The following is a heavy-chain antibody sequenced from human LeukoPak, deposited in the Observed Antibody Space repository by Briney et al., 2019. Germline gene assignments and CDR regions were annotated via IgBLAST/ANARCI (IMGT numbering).Heavy chain of an antibody. Sequence: PGGSLRLSCAASGFTCSIYAMSWVRQAPGKGLECVSAISGSGGSTYYADSVKGRFTTSRDNSKNTLYLQMNSRRAEDTAVNYCAKVPPLYPFYGMYVWGQGTTVTVSS. V-gene: IGHV3-23*01. J-gene: IGHJ6*02. CDR2: ISGSGGST. D-gene: IGHD5/OR15-5a*01. CDR3: AKVPPLYPFYGMYV. CDR1: GFTCSIYA.